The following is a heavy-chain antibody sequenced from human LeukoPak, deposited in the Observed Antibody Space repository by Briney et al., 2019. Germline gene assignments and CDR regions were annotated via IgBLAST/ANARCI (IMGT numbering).Heavy chain of an antibody. J-gene: IGHJ3*02. CDR2: ISYDGSNK. V-gene: IGHV3-30*18. CDR3: AKFWSGNFGRDALDI. D-gene: IGHD3-3*01. CDR1: GFTFSRYG. Sequence: PGGSLRLSCAASGFTFSRYGMHWVRQAPGKGLEWVAVISYDGSNKYYEDSVKGRFTISRDNSKNILYLQMSSLSVEDTAVYYCAKFWSGNFGRDALDIWGQGTMVTVSS.